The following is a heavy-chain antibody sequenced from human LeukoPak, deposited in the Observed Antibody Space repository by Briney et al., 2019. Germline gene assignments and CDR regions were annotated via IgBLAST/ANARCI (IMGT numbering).Heavy chain of an antibody. CDR1: GFTFSSYS. Sequence: PGGSLRLSCAASGFTFSSYSMNWVRQAPGKGLEWVGRIKSKTDGGTTDYAAPVKGRFTISRDDSKNTLYLQMNSLKTEDTAVYYCTTEEVRRDYGMDVWGQGTTVTVSS. V-gene: IGHV3-15*01. J-gene: IGHJ6*02. CDR3: TTEEVRRDYGMDV. CDR2: IKSKTDGGTT. D-gene: IGHD3-10*01.